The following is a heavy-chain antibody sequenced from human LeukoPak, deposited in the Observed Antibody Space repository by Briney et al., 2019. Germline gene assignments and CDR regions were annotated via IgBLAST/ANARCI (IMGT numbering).Heavy chain of an antibody. J-gene: IGHJ4*02. D-gene: IGHD2/OR15-2a*01. Sequence: SETLSLTCTVSGGSISSSNYYWGWIRQPPGKGLEWIGSIYYSGSTNYNPSLKSRVTISVDTSKNQFSLKLSSVTAADTAVYYCARSISAHWGQGTLVTVSS. CDR3: ARSISAH. CDR1: GGSISSSNYY. CDR2: IYYSGST. V-gene: IGHV4-39*07.